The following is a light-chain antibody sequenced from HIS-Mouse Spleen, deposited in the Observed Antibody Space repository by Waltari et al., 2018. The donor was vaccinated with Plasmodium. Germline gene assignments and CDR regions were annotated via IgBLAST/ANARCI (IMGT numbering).Light chain of an antibody. V-gene: IGLV3-10*01. CDR3: SSTDSGGNHRV. J-gene: IGLJ3*02. CDR2: EDT. Sequence: SYELTQPPSVSVSPAQTVRITRCRDALPQKYAYWYQQKPAQAPTLVIYEDTKRPSGMPERFSGSSSGTMATLTSSGAQVEDEADYYCSSTDSGGNHRVFGGGTKLTVL. CDR1: ALPQKY.